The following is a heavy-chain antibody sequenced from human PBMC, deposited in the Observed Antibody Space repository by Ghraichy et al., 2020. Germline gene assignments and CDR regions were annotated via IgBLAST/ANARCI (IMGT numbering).Heavy chain of an antibody. D-gene: IGHD5-24*01. Sequence: GGSLRLSCAASGFTFSSYGMHWVRQAPGKGLEWVAVISYDGSNKYYADSVKGRFTISRDNSKNTLYLQMNSLRAEDTAVYYCAKGRVEMATIPDYWGQGTLVTVSS. CDR1: GFTFSSYG. J-gene: IGHJ4*02. CDR3: AKGRVEMATIPDY. V-gene: IGHV3-30*18. CDR2: ISYDGSNK.